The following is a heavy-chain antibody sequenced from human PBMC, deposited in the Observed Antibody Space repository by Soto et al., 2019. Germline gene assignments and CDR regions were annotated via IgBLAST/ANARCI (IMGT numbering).Heavy chain of an antibody. CDR1: GFTFSNYA. Sequence: EVQLLESGGGLVRPGGSLRLSCAASGFTFSNYAMNWVRQAPGKGLEWVSVISGSGGSASYADSVQGRFTISRDNSNNTLYLQMNSLRAEDTAIYSCVREGSGCYSRASFGFWGRGTMVTVSS. J-gene: IGHJ3*01. V-gene: IGHV3-23*01. D-gene: IGHD2-21*02. CDR2: ISGSGGSA. CDR3: VREGSGCYSRASFGF.